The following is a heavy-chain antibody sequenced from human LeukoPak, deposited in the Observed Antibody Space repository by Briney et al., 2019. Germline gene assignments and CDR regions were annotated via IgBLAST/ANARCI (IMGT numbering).Heavy chain of an antibody. Sequence: PGGSLRLSCAASGVSFSSFKMYSGRQGPGKGLGWVAYISPSISYIYYSDSLKGGVTPSRENGKSTVFLQMSSLRVEDAVVYYCARDLTGGEYFDSWGQGTQVSVSS. D-gene: IGHD3-16*01. CDR1: GVSFSSFK. J-gene: IGHJ4*02. CDR2: ISPSISYI. CDR3: ARDLTGGEYFDS. V-gene: IGHV3-21*05.